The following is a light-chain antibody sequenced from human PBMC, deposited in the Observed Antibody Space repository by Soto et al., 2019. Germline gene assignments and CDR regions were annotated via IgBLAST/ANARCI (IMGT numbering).Light chain of an antibody. CDR3: AAWDDSLSGVV. V-gene: IGLV1-47*01. CDR1: SSNIGNNY. Sequence: QSVLTQPPSASGTPGQRVTISCSGTSSNIGNNYVCWYQHIPGTAPKLLIYRNNQRPSGVPDRFSGSKSGTSASLAISGLRSDDEADYYCAAWDDSLSGVVFGGGTKLTVL. J-gene: IGLJ2*01. CDR2: RNN.